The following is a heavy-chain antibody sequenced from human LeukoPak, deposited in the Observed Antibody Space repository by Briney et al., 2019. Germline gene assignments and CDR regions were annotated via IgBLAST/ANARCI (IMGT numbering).Heavy chain of an antibody. V-gene: IGHV1-18*01. J-gene: IGHJ4*02. CDR2: ISSYNGNT. CDR3: ARALFSSSWPNFDY. CDR1: GYIFTIYG. Sequence: GASVKVPCKTSGYIFTIYGISWVRQAPGQGLEWMGWISSYNGNTNYAQKFQGRVNMTTDTSTSTAYMELRSLRSDDTAVYYCARALFSSSWPNFDYWGQGTLVTVSS. D-gene: IGHD6-13*01.